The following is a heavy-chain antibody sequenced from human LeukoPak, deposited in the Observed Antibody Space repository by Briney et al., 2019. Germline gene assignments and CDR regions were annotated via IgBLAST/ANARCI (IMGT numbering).Heavy chain of an antibody. CDR3: AIPLRNSNYYFDY. CDR1: GSSISSSSYY. Sequence: SETLSLTCTVSGSSISSSSYYWGWIRQPPGKGLEWIGSIYYSGSTYYNPSLKSRVTISVDTSKNQFSLKLSSVTAADTAVYYCAIPLRNSNYYFDYWGQGTLVTVSS. CDR2: IYYSGST. J-gene: IGHJ4*02. V-gene: IGHV4-39*01. D-gene: IGHD4-11*01.